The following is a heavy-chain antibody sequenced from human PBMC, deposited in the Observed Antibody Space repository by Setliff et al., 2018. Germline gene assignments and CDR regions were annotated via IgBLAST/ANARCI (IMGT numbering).Heavy chain of an antibody. CDR2: INQSGNT. CDR1: GGSFSDYY. Sequence: LSLTCTVYGGSFSDYYWGWIRQSPGKRPEWIAEINQSGNTNYNPSLNSRVSVSVDTPTNQFSLKVFSVAAADTAVYYCRFWSSYYKNDYWAQGTLVTVSS. V-gene: IGHV4-34*01. D-gene: IGHD3-3*01. CDR3: RFWSSYYKNDY. J-gene: IGHJ4*02.